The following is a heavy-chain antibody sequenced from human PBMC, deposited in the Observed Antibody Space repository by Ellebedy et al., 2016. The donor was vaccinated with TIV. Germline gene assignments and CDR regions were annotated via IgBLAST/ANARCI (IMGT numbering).Heavy chain of an antibody. CDR3: ARERHYGMDV. J-gene: IGHJ6*02. CDR2: IYSSGNT. V-gene: IGHV4-61*01. CDR1: GGSISSSSYY. Sequence: SETLSLTCTVSGGSISSSSYYWSWIRQPPGRGLEWIGYIYSSGNTNYNPSLKNPVTISVDTSKNQFSLNLSSVTAADTAVYYCARERHYGMDVWGQGTTVTVSS. D-gene: IGHD1-1*01.